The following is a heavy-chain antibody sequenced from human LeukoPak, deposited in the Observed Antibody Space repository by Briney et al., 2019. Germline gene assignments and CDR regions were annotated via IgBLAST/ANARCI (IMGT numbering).Heavy chain of an antibody. D-gene: IGHD3-22*01. V-gene: IGHV1-69*13. CDR1: GGTFNRYA. J-gene: IGHJ4*02. Sequence: SVKVSCKASGGTFNRYAISWVRQAPGQGLEWMGGIIPIFGTANYAQKFQGRVAITADESSSTAYMELSSLRSEDTAVYYCTRDASIYDSSAYYYLWWGQGTLVTVSS. CDR3: TRDASIYDSSAYYYLW. CDR2: IIPIFGTA.